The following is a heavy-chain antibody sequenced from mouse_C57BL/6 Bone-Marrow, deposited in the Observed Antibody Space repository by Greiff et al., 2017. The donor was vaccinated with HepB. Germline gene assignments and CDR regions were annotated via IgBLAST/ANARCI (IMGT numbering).Heavy chain of an antibody. CDR2: SRNKANDYTT. CDR3: ARDEPLLRYPDV. Sequence: EVQRVESGGGLVQSGRSLRLSCATSGFTFSDFYMEWVRQAPGKGLEWIAASRNKANDYTTEYSASVKGRFIVSRDTSQSILYLQMNALRAEDTAIYYCARDEPLLRYPDVWGTGTTVTVSS. CDR1: GFTFSDFY. V-gene: IGHV7-1*01. D-gene: IGHD1-2*01. J-gene: IGHJ1*03.